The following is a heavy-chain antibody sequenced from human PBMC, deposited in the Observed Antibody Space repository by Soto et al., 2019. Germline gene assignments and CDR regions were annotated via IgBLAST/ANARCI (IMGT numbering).Heavy chain of an antibody. Sequence: PSETLSLTCTVSGGSLTSYYWIWIRQPPGKGLEWIGSIHNSGSTNYNPSLKGRVTISLDTPKKQFSLKVTSVTAADTAMYYCARGYCRSNSFYKLAHWGRGTLVTVSS. J-gene: IGHJ4*02. CDR1: GGSLTSYY. CDR2: IHNSGST. V-gene: IGHV4-59*01. D-gene: IGHD2-2*01. CDR3: ARGYCRSNSFYKLAH.